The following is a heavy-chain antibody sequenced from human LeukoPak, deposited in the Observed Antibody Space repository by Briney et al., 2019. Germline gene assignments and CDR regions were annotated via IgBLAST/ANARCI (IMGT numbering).Heavy chain of an antibody. CDR3: ASGISGSYYGRPFGY. D-gene: IGHD1-26*01. Sequence: PSETLSLTCTVSGVSISSSNSYWGWIRQPPGKGLEWIGSIYHSGSTYHNPSLKSRVTISVDTSKKQFSLKLSSVTAADTAVYYCASGISGSYYGRPFGYWGQGTLVTVSS. CDR1: GVSISSSNSY. V-gene: IGHV4-39*07. J-gene: IGHJ4*02. CDR2: IYHSGST.